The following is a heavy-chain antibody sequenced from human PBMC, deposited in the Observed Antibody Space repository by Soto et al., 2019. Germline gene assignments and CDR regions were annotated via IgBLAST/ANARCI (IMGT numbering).Heavy chain of an antibody. V-gene: IGHV4-59*01. D-gene: IGHD1-26*01. CDR3: ASGWAGEFDY. CDR2: IYYSGST. Sequence: TLETLCLTCSVSGGSISSYDWSWIRQPPGKGLEWIGYIYYSGSTNYNPSLKSRVTISVDTSKNQFSLKLSSVTAADTAVYYCASGWAGEFDYWGQGTLVTVSS. CDR1: GGSISSYD. J-gene: IGHJ4*02.